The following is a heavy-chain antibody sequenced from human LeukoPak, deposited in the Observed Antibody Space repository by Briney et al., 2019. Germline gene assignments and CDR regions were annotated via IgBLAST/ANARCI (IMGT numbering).Heavy chain of an antibody. V-gene: IGHV4-34*01. CDR1: GGSFSGYY. CDR2: IDQSGTA. D-gene: IGHD3-10*01. J-gene: IGHJ4*02. CDR3: ARVPHYYFGYGYFDT. Sequence: SETLSLTCVVYGGSFSGYYWSWIRQPPGKGLEWIGEIDQSGTANLNPSLKSPVTISIETSKKQFTLTLTSMTAADTAVYYRARVPHYYFGYGYFDTAGQGTRVTASS.